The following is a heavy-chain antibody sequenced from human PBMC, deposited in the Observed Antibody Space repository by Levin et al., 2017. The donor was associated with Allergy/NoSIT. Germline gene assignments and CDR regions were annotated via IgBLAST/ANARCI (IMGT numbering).Heavy chain of an antibody. D-gene: IGHD2-2*01. V-gene: IGHV4-30-2*01. CDR2: IYHSGST. J-gene: IGHJ5*02. CDR1: GGSIRSGGYS. CDR3: ARADGGYCSSTSCYGTGWFDP. Sequence: SPTLSLPCAVSGGSIRSGGYSWSWIRQPPGKGLEWIGYIYHSGSTYYNPSLKSRVTISVDRSKNQFSLKLSSVTAADTAVYYCARADGGYCSSTSCYGTGWFDPWGQGTLVTVSS.